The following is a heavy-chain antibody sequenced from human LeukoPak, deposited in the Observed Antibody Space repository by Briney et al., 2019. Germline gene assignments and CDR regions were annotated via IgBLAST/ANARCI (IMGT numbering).Heavy chain of an antibody. Sequence: PSETLSLTCTVSGGSISSSSYYWGWIRQPPGKGLEWIGSIYYSGSTYYNPSLKSRVTISVDTSKNQFSLKLSSVTAADTAVYYCARDPLLYSSSSNRGAGFDYWGQGTLVTVSS. CDR3: ARDPLLYSSSSNRGAGFDY. CDR2: IYYSGST. V-gene: IGHV4-39*02. J-gene: IGHJ4*02. D-gene: IGHD6-6*01. CDR1: GGSISSSSYY.